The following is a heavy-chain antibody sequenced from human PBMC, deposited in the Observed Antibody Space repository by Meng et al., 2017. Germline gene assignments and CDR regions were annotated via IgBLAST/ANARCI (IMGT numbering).Heavy chain of an antibody. Sequence: SVKVSCKASGGTFSSYAISWVRQAPGHGLEWMGGIIPIFGTANYAQKFQGRVTITADESTSTAYMELSSLRSEDTAVYYCARDTYSSGNYWYFDLWGRGTLVTVSS. CDR2: IIPIFGTA. J-gene: IGHJ2*01. D-gene: IGHD6-19*01. CDR3: ARDTYSSGNYWYFDL. CDR1: GGTFSSYA. V-gene: IGHV1-69*13.